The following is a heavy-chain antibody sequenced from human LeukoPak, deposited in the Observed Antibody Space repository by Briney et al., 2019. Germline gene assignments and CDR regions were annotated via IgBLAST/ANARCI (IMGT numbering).Heavy chain of an antibody. J-gene: IGHJ3*02. D-gene: IGHD1-26*01. Sequence: GGALRLSCAASRFTFSSYSMNWVRQAPGTGLEWVSYISSCSSTIYYADSVKGRFTISRDNAKNSLYLQMNSLRAEDTAVYYCARPIPTLSIVGANGLAFDIWGQGTMVTVSS. CDR3: ARPIPTLSIVGANGLAFDI. CDR2: ISSCSSTI. V-gene: IGHV3-48*01. CDR1: RFTFSSYS.